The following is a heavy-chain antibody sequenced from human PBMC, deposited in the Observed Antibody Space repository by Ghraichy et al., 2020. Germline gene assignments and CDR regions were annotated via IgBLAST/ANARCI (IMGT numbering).Heavy chain of an antibody. Sequence: SETLSLTCTVSGYSISSGYYWGWIRQPPGKGLEWIGSIYHSGSTYYNPSLKSRVTISVDTSKNQFSLKLSSVTAADTAVYYCARGSPGLRAFGAGYGMDVWGQGTTVTVSS. CDR3: ARGSPGLRAFGAGYGMDV. J-gene: IGHJ6*02. D-gene: IGHD3-10*01. V-gene: IGHV4-38-2*02. CDR1: GYSISSGYY. CDR2: IYHSGST.